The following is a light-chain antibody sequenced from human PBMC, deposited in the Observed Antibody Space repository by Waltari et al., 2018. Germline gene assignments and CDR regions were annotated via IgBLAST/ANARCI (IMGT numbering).Light chain of an antibody. Sequence: DIQMTQSPSSLSASVGDRVTINCRASQNIDVFLHWYQHKPGKAPKLLIYAASTLQSGVSSRFTGSGSGTYFTLSITSLQPEDVATYYCQQSYSTPLYSFGQGTKLEIK. V-gene: IGKV1-39*01. CDR3: QQSYSTPLYS. J-gene: IGKJ2*01. CDR2: AAS. CDR1: QNIDVF.